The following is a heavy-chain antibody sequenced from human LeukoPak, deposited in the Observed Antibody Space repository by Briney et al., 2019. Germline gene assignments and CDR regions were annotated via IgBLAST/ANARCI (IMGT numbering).Heavy chain of an antibody. Sequence: GGSLRLSCAASGFTFSSYGMSWVRQAPGKGLEWVAAISGSGDSTYYAEDSVKGRFTISRDNSKNTLYLQMNSLRAEDTAVYYCAKDAEWLLPEHITDWGQGTLVTVSS. CDR1: GFTFSSYG. CDR3: AKDAEWLLPEHITD. J-gene: IGHJ4*02. V-gene: IGHV3-23*01. D-gene: IGHD3-3*01. CDR2: ISGSGDST.